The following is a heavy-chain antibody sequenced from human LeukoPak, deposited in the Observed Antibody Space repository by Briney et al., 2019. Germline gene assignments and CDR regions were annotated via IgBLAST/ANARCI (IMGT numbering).Heavy chain of an antibody. CDR3: ARDYYQYYYDSSGYYHHDAFDI. CDR2: ISSSSSTI. D-gene: IGHD3-22*01. V-gene: IGHV3-48*01. J-gene: IGHJ3*02. CDR1: GFTSSSYS. Sequence: SGGSLRLSCAASGFTSSSYSMNWVRQAPGKGLEWVSYISSSSSTIYYADSVKCRFTISRDNAKNSLYLQMNSLRAEDTAVYYCARDYYQYYYDSSGYYHHDAFDIWGQGTMVTVSS.